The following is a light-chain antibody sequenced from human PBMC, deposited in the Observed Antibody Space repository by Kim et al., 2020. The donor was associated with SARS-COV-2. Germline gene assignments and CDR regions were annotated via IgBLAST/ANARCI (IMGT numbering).Light chain of an antibody. CDR1: DIANML. J-gene: IGLJ2*01. V-gene: IGLV3-9*01. Sequence: VAGRETASISWGGMDIANMLLHWYQKKPGQAPVLFIYRDNLRPSGIPERFSGSNSGSTATLTISGAQAGDEADYYCQVWDSSAVIFGGGTQLTVL. CDR2: RDN. CDR3: QVWDSSAVI.